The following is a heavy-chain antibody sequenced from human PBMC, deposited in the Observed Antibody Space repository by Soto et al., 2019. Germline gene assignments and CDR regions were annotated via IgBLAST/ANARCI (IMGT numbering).Heavy chain of an antibody. D-gene: IGHD3-16*01. CDR3: ARGGYYDKFWAKLSHYGLDV. CDR2: ISPYNDYT. CDR1: GYTFIRYG. V-gene: IGHV1-18*01. Sequence: QVHLVQSAGEVKKPGASVKVSCKASGYTFIRYGITWVRQAPGQGLEWVGWISPYNDYTNYAQNLQGRVSMPTDTSTNTVYMELRGLIPEGTALYYCARGGYYDKFWAKLSHYGLDVWGQGTTVTVSS. J-gene: IGHJ6*02.